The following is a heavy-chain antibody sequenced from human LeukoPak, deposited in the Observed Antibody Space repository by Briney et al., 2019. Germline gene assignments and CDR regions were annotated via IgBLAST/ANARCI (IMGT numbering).Heavy chain of an antibody. CDR2: TDQNEIT. Sequence: SETLSLTCAVSGGSLSGYDWSWIRQPPGKGLEWIGDTDQNEITNYNPSLKSRVSISVDMSKNHFSLKLNSVTAADTAVYYCATEWTDGEYVDYWGQGTLVTVSS. D-gene: IGHD4-17*01. J-gene: IGHJ4*02. CDR1: GGSLSGYD. CDR3: ATEWTDGEYVDY. V-gene: IGHV4-34*01.